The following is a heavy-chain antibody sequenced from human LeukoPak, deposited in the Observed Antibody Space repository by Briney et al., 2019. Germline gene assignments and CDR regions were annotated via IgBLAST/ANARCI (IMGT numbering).Heavy chain of an antibody. CDR3: VRGRYYDSRHDY. CDR2: INHSGST. J-gene: IGHJ4*02. Sequence: SETLSLTCAVYGGSFSGYYWSWIRQPPGKGLEWIGEINHSGSTNYNPSLKSRVTISVDTSKNQFSLKLSSVTAADTAVYYCVRGRYYDSRHDYWGQGTLVTVSS. V-gene: IGHV4-34*01. CDR1: GGSFSGYY. D-gene: IGHD3-22*01.